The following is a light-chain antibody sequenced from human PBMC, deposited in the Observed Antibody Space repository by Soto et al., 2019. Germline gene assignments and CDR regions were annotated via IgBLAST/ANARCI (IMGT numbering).Light chain of an antibody. CDR2: GAS. CDR3: RQYGISPT. CDR1: QSVSSSS. J-gene: IGKJ3*01. V-gene: IGKV3-20*01. Sequence: PGERATLSCRASQSVSSSSLAWYQQKPGQAPRLLIYGASSRATGIPDRFSGSGSGADFTLTISRLEPEDFAVYYCRQYGISPTFGPGTKVDIK.